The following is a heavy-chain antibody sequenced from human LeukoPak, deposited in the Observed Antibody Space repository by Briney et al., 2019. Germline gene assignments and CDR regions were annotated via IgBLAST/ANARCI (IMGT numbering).Heavy chain of an antibody. D-gene: IGHD1-14*01. CDR1: GFNFNVYG. J-gene: IGHJ4*02. CDR3: AKEPEQYYEENYFDH. Sequence: GGSLRLPCAASGFNFNVYGMHWVRQAPGKGLEWVAFIRYDGSHIYYADPVKGRFTISRDNSKNTVHLQMDSLGPEDTAVYFCAKEPEQYYEENYFDHWGQGTLVTVSS. CDR2: IRYDGSHI. V-gene: IGHV3-30*02.